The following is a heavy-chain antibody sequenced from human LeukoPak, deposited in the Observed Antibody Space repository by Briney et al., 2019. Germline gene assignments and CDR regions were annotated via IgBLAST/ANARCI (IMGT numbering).Heavy chain of an antibody. D-gene: IGHD3-10*01. V-gene: IGHV4-4*07. CDR2: IYTSGST. CDR1: GGSISSYY. CDR3: ARDIYGSGSVFDAFDI. J-gene: IGHJ3*02. Sequence: SETLSLTCTVSGGSISSYYWSWIRQPAGKGLEWIGRIYTSGSTNYNPSLKSRVTMSVDTSKNQFSLKLSSVTAADTAVYYCARDIYGSGSVFDAFDIWGQGTMVTVSS.